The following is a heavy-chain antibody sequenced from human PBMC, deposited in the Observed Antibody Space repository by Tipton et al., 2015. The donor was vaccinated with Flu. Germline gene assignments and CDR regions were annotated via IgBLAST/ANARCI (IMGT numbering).Heavy chain of an antibody. Sequence: TLSLTCTVSGGSVSSGSYYWSWIRQPPGKGLEWIGYIYYSGSTNYNPSLKSRVTISVDTSKNQFSLKLSSVTAADTAVYYCAIQKDYCSSTSCYEDYYYYMDVWGKGTTVTVSS. CDR3: AIQKDYCSSTSCYEDYYYYMDV. CDR2: IYYSGST. J-gene: IGHJ6*03. CDR1: GGSVSSGSYY. V-gene: IGHV4-61*01. D-gene: IGHD2-2*01.